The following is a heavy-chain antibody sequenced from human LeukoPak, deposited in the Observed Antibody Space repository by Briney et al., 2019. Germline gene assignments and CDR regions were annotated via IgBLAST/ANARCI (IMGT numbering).Heavy chain of an antibody. J-gene: IGHJ4*02. Sequence: SVKVSCKASGGTFSSHAISWVRQAPGQGLEWVGGIIPIFGTTNYAQKFQGRVTITTGESTSTGYMELRSLRSDDTAVYYCARGDSGYDCGFDNWGQGTLVTVSS. CDR1: GGTFSSHA. CDR3: ARGDSGYDCGFDN. V-gene: IGHV1-69*05. CDR2: IIPIFGTT. D-gene: IGHD5-12*01.